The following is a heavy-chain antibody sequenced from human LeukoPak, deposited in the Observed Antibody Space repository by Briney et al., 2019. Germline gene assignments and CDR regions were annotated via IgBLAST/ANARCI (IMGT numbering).Heavy chain of an antibody. CDR1: GFTFSSYA. CDR3: ARGAWYSSSWYYFDY. V-gene: IGHV3-30-3*01. D-gene: IGHD6-13*01. J-gene: IGHJ4*02. CDR2: ISYDGSNK. Sequence: GGSLRLSCAASGFTFSSYAMHWVRQAPGKGLEWVAVISYDGSNKYYADSVKGRFTVSRDNSKNTLYLQMNSLRAEDTAVYYCARGAWYSSSWYYFDYWGQGTLVTVSS.